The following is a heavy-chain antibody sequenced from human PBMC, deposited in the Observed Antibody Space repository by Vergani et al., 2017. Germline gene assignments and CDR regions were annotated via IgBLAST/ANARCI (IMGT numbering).Heavy chain of an antibody. Sequence: QLQLQESGPGLVKPSETLSLTCTVSGGSISSSNYYWGWIRQPPGKGLEWIGTIYYSGGAYYNPSLKGRVTISVDTSKNQFSLEVTSVTAADTAIYFCARTESFILRYFHWALWGQGTLVTVSS. V-gene: IGHV4-39*01. CDR2: IYYSGGA. D-gene: IGHD3-9*01. CDR3: ARTESFILRYFHWAL. J-gene: IGHJ4*02. CDR1: GGSISSSNYY.